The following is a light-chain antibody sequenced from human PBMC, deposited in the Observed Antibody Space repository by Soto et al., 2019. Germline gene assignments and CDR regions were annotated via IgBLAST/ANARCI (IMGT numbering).Light chain of an antibody. J-gene: IGKJ3*01. CDR1: QSLVFSDGNTY. Sequence: DVVMTQSPLSLPVILGQPASISCTSSQSLVFSDGNTYLSWFQQRPGQSPRRLIYQVSNRDSGVPDRFSGSGSDTDFTLKISRVEAEDVGVYYCMQALQTFTFGPGTKVDIK. V-gene: IGKV2-30*01. CDR3: MQALQTFT. CDR2: QVS.